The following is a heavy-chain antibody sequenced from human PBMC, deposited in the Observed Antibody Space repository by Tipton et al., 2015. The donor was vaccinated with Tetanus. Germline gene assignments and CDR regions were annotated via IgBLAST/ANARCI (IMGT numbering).Heavy chain of an antibody. CDR3: ARGVRSFYDVLTGHPDWFDP. V-gene: IGHV4-30-4*01. CDR1: GASITSANYY. J-gene: IGHJ5*02. D-gene: IGHD3-9*01. Sequence: TLSLTCTVSGASITSANYYWSWIRQPPGKGLEWIGYISDSGTAYYNASLKSRLTISVDKSQNQFSLRLSSVTAADTAIYFCARGVRSFYDVLTGHPDWFDPWGQGTLVTVSS. CDR2: ISDSGTA.